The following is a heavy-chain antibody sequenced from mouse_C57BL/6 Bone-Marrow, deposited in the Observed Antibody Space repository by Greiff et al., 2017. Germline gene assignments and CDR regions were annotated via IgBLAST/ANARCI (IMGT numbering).Heavy chain of an antibody. Sequence: VQLQQSGPELVKPGASVKIPCKASGYTFTDYNMDWVKQSHGKSLEWLGDINPNNGGTIYNQKFKGKATLTVDKSSSTAYMELRSLTSEYTAVYYCARGLSSSHWYFDVWGTGTTVTVSS. CDR1: GYTFTDYN. CDR3: ARGLSSSHWYFDV. V-gene: IGHV1-18*01. CDR2: INPNNGGT. J-gene: IGHJ1*03. D-gene: IGHD1-1*01.